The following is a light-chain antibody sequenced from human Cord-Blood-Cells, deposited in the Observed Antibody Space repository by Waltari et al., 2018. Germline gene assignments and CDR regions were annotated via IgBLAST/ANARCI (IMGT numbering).Light chain of an antibody. CDR2: GAS. CDR3: QQYGSSLPYS. V-gene: IGKV3-20*01. CDR1: QSVSSSY. J-gene: IGKJ2*03. Sequence: DIVLTQSPGTLSLSPGERATLSCRTSQSVSSSYLAWYQQKPGQAPRLLSYGASSRATGIPYRFSGSASGTDFTLTISRLEPEDFAVYYCQQYGSSLPYSFGQGTKLEIK.